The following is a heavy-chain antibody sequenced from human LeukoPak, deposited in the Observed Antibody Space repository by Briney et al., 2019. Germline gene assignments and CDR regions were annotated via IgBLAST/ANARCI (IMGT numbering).Heavy chain of an antibody. D-gene: IGHD1-14*01. CDR3: AKGGEPYNWFDP. CDR2: ISGSGSST. CDR1: GFTLSSYG. Sequence: PTGGSLRLSCAASGFTLSSYGMSWVRQAPGKGLEWVSAISGSGSSTYYADSVQGRFSISRDNSKNTLYLQMNSLRAEDTAVYYCAKGGEPYNWFDPWGQGTLVTVSS. V-gene: IGHV3-23*01. J-gene: IGHJ5*02.